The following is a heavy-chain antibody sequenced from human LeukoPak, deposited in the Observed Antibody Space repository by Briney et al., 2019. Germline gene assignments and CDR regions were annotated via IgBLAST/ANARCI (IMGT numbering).Heavy chain of an antibody. Sequence: PGWSLRLSCAASGLSFSTYAMSWVRQAAGKGLEWVSSISNTGGSTYYADSVKGRFIISRDNSKNTLNLQMNSLRAEDTAVYYCAKGWADGSSFLFDYWGQGTLVTVSS. J-gene: IGHJ4*02. CDR3: AKGWADGSSFLFDY. D-gene: IGHD3-10*01. CDR1: GLSFSTYA. V-gene: IGHV3-23*01. CDR2: ISNTGGST.